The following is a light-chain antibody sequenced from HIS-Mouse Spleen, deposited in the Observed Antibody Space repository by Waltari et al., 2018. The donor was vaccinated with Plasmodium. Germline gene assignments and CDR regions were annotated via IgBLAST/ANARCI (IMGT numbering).Light chain of an antibody. CDR3: YSTDSSGNHRV. CDR1: ALPQQY. CDR2: EDS. J-gene: IGLJ3*02. V-gene: IGLV3-10*01. Sequence: SYELTQPPSVSVSPGQTARITCPGDALPQQYAHWYQQKSGQAPVLVIYEDSKRPSGIPERFSGSSSGTMATLTISGAQVEDEADYYCYSTDSSGNHRVFGGGTKLTVL.